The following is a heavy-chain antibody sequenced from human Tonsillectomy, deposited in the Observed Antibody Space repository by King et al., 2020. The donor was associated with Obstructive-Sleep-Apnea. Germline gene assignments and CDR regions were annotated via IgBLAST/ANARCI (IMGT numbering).Heavy chain of an antibody. D-gene: IGHD4-17*01. V-gene: IGHV3-7*03. CDR2: IKQDGNEK. Sequence: QLVQSGGGLVQPGGSLRLSCAASGFTFSSYWMNWVRQAPGKGLEWVANIKQDGNEKYYVDSVQGRFSISRDNAKNSLYLQRNSLRAEDTAVYYCARSVLYGDYALDYWGQGTLVTVSS. CDR3: ARSVLYGDYALDY. CDR1: GFTFSSYW. J-gene: IGHJ4*02.